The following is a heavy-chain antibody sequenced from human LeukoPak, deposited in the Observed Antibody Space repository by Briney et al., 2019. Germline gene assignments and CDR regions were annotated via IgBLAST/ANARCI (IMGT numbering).Heavy chain of an antibody. V-gene: IGHV3-15*01. CDR3: TTGGTNYYDSSGYYYAPGAFDI. CDR2: IKSKTDGGTT. J-gene: IGHJ3*02. Sequence: GGSLRLSCAASGFIFNSHSMNWVRQAPGKGLEWVGRIKSKTDGGTTDYAAPVKGRFTISRDDSRNTLYLQMNSLKTEDTAVYYCTTGGTNYYDSSGYYYAPGAFDIWGQGTMVTVSS. CDR1: GFIFNSHS. D-gene: IGHD3-22*01.